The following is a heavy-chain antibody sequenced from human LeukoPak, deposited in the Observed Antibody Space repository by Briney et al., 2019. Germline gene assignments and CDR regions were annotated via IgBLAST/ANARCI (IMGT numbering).Heavy chain of an antibody. CDR1: GFTFSSYG. Sequence: GGSLRLSCAASGFTFSSYGIHWVRQAPGKRLEWVAVISYDGSKIHYADSVKGRFTISRDNSKNTLYLLMNSLRDEDTAVYYCARGVIWFGELPKNWFDPDPWGQGTLVTVSS. CDR2: ISYDGSKI. J-gene: IGHJ5*02. D-gene: IGHD3-10*01. V-gene: IGHV3-30*03. CDR3: ARGVIWFGELPKNWFDPDP.